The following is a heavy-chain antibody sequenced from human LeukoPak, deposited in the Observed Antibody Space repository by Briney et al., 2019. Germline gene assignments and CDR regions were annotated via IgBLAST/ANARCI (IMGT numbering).Heavy chain of an antibody. CDR2: IYHDGST. D-gene: IGHD6-13*01. V-gene: IGHV4-38-2*02. J-gene: IGHJ5*02. Sequence: SETLSLTCTVSTHSVSTDYYWGWIRQPPGKGLEWIGNIYHDGSTYYTPSLKSRVTISVGTSKNQFSLKLSSVTAADTAVYYCARARNRDYSSSNWFDPWGQGTLVTVSS. CDR1: THSVSTDYY. CDR3: ARARNRDYSSSNWFDP.